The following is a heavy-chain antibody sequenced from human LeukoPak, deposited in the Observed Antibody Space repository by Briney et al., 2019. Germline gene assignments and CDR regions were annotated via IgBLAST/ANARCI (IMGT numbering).Heavy chain of an antibody. V-gene: IGHV3-30*18. CDR1: GFTFSSYG. Sequence: GGSLRLSCAASGFTFSSYGMHWVRQAPGKGLEWVAVISYDGSNKYYADSVKGRFTISRDNSKNTLYVQMNSLRAEDTAVYYCAKGGDHNILTGYFFDYWGQGTLVTVSS. D-gene: IGHD3-9*01. CDR3: AKGGDHNILTGYFFDY. J-gene: IGHJ4*02. CDR2: ISYDGSNK.